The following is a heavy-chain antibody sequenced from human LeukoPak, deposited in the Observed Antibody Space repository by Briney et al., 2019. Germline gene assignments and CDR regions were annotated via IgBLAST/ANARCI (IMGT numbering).Heavy chain of an antibody. D-gene: IGHD2-2*01. V-gene: IGHV1-46*01. J-gene: IGHJ6*03. CDR2: INPSGGST. Sequence: ASVKVSCKAPGETFTSYYMHWVRQAPGQGLEWMGIINPSGGSTSYAQKFQGRVTMTRDTSTSTVYMELSSLRSEDTAVYYCARTSLGTIYYYYMDVWGKGTTVTVSS. CDR1: GETFTSYY. CDR3: ARTSLGTIYYYYMDV.